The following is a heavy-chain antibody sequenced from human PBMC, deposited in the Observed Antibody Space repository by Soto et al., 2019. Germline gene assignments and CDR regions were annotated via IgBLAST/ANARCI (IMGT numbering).Heavy chain of an antibody. CDR2: ISGSSTYI. CDR1: GFTFSAYS. Sequence: GGSLRLSCAASGFTFSAYSMNWVRQAPGKGLEWVSSISGSSTYIYYADSVKGRFTLSRDNAKNSLYLQMNSLRAEDTAVYYCARERIAVGGASEDYWGQGTLVTVSS. D-gene: IGHD6-19*01. J-gene: IGHJ4*02. V-gene: IGHV3-21*01. CDR3: ARERIAVGGASEDY.